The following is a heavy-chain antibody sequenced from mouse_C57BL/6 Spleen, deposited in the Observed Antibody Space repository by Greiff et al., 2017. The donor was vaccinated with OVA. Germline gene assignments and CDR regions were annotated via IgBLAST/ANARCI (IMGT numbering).Heavy chain of an antibody. Sequence: EVQRVESGGGLVKPGGSLKLSCAASGFTFSSYTMSWVRQTPEKRLEWVATISGGGGNTYYPDSVKGRFTISRDNAKNTLYLQMSSLRSEDTALYYCARPLRSGYFDVWGTGTTVTVSS. CDR2: ISGGGGNT. CDR3: ARPLRSGYFDV. CDR1: GFTFSSYT. D-gene: IGHD1-1*01. V-gene: IGHV5-9*01. J-gene: IGHJ1*03.